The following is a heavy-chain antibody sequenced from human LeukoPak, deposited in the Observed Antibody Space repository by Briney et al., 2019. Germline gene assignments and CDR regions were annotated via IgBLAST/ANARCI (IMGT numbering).Heavy chain of an antibody. CDR3: ARAPEMEGNWFDP. CDR2: INPNSGDT. V-gene: IGHV1-2*02. D-gene: IGHD1-1*01. Sequence: ASEKVSCKASGYTFTHNYIHKVRQAGRKVLEGMVWINPNSGDTNYAQKFQGRVTMTSDTSISTAYMALSWLGSDDTAVYYCARAPEMEGNWFDPWGQGTLLTVSS. J-gene: IGHJ5*02. CDR1: GYTFTHNY.